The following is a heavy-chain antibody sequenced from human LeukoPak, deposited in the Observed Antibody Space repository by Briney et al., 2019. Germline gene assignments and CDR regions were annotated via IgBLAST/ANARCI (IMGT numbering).Heavy chain of an antibody. J-gene: IGHJ4*02. CDR2: INPNSGGT. V-gene: IGHV1-2*02. Sequence: GASVKVSCKASGYTFTGYYMHWVRQAPGQGLEWMGWINPNSGGTNYAQKFQGRVTMTRDTSISTAYMELSRLRSDDTAVYYCVKDPLYEWEKLGFEYWGQGTLVTVSS. CDR1: GYTFTGYY. CDR3: VKDPLYEWEKLGFEY. D-gene: IGHD1-26*01.